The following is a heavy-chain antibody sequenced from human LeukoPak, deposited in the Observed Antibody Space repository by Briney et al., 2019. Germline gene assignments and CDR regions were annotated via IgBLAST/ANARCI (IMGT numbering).Heavy chain of an antibody. Sequence: GGSLRLSCAASGFTFSSYAMSWVRQAPGKGLEWVSAISGSGGSTYYADSVKGRFTISRDNSKNTLYLQMNSLRAEDTAVYYCAKDRRVEMATIQTYWGQVTLVTVSS. D-gene: IGHD5-24*01. CDR2: ISGSGGST. CDR1: GFTFSSYA. V-gene: IGHV3-23*01. J-gene: IGHJ4*02. CDR3: AKDRRVEMATIQTY.